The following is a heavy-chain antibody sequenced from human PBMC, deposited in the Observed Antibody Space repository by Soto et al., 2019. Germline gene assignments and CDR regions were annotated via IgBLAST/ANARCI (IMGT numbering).Heavy chain of an antibody. CDR3: STSSRNEYHFAMDA. Sequence: EVHLVETGGGLIQPGGSRRLSFAASGLSAGSRDMSWFRQASGKGLEWVSVIYSGGSTHDADSVKGRFTISRDNSKNTVHLQMNSLRVDDTAVYFCSTSSRNEYHFAMDAWGQGTTVIVSS. V-gene: IGHV3-53*02. D-gene: IGHD6-6*01. J-gene: IGHJ6*02. CDR1: GLSAGSRD. CDR2: IYSGGST.